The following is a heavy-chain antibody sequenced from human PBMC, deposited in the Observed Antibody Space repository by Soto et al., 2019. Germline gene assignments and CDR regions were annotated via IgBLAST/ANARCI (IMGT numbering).Heavy chain of an antibody. V-gene: IGHV1-18*01. CDR2: ISTYNGNT. CDR3: AKESRTGGQSPFDA. CDR1: GYTFTYYG. Sequence: QVQVEQSGDEVKKPGASVKVSCRTSGYTFTYYGLHWVRQAPGQGLEWMGRISTYNGNTNYAQKFQGRVTLTTDTSTSTAYMELRSLRFDDTAVYFCAKESRTGGQSPFDALGKGTLVTVSS. D-gene: IGHD7-27*01. J-gene: IGHJ4*02.